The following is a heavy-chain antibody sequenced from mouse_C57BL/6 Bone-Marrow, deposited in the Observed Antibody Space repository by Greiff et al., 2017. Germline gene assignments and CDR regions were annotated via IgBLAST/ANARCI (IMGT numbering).Heavy chain of an antibody. CDR2: IDPETGGT. V-gene: IGHV1-15*01. D-gene: IGHD1-1*01. CDR1: GYTFTDYE. Sequence: QVQLQQSGAELVRPGASVTLSCKASGYTFTDYEMHWVKQTPVHGLEWIGAIDPETGGTAYNQKFKGKAILTADKSSSTAYMELRSLTSEDSAVXYCTRWYYGSSYEAMDYWGQGTSVTVSS. J-gene: IGHJ4*01. CDR3: TRWYYGSSYEAMDY.